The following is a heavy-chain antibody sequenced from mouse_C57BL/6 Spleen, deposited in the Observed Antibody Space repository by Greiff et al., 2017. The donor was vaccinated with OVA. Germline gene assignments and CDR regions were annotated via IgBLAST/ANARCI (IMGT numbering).Heavy chain of an antibody. J-gene: IGHJ3*01. CDR2: ISSGGDYI. V-gene: IGHV5-9-1*02. D-gene: IGHD2-14*01. CDR3: TRGRDDGFAY. CDR1: GFTFSSYA. Sequence: EVMLVESGEGLVKPGGSLKLSCAASGFTFSSYAMSWVRQTPEKRLEWVAYISSGGDYIYYADTVKGRFTISRDNARNTLYLQMSSLKSEDTAMYYCTRGRDDGFAYWGQGTLVTVSA.